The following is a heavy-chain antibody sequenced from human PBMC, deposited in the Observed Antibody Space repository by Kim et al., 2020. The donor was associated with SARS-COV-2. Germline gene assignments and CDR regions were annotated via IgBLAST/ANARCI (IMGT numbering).Heavy chain of an antibody. CDR1: GFTFSNYD. V-gene: IGHV3-48*02. D-gene: IGHD6-19*01. Sequence: GGSLRLSCAASGFTFSNYDMNWVRQAPGKGPEWVSYITTSRNSRYYADSVKGRFTISRDNAKNSLYLQMNSLRDEDTAVYYCAREYPLYTSVWHNWLDPWGQGTLVTVSS. J-gene: IGHJ5*02. CDR2: ITTSRNSR. CDR3: AREYPLYTSVWHNWLDP.